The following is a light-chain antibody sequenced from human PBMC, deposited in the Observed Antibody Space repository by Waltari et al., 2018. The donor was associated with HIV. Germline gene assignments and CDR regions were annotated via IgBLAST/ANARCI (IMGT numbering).Light chain of an antibody. Sequence: QSALTQPASVSGSPGQSITISCTGTSRDVGRYNLLSWYQQHPGTAPKLIIYELSKRPSGFSNRFSGYKSGNTASLSISGLQAEDEADYYCCSYAGSSTVVFGGGTKLTVL. CDR2: ELS. CDR3: CSYAGSSTVV. J-gene: IGLJ2*01. V-gene: IGLV2-23*02. CDR1: SRDVGRYNL.